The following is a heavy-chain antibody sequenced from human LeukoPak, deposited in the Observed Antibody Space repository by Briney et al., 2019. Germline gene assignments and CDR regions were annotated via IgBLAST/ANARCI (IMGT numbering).Heavy chain of an antibody. Sequence: GGSLRLSCAASGFTFDDYAMHWVRQAPGKGLEWVSGISWNSGSIGYADSVKGRFTISRDNAKNSLYLQMNSLRAEDTALYYCAKDIREYREYYFDYWGQGALVTVSS. J-gene: IGHJ4*02. CDR1: GFTFDDYA. CDR3: AKDIREYREYYFDY. D-gene: IGHD6-6*01. V-gene: IGHV3-9*01. CDR2: ISWNSGSI.